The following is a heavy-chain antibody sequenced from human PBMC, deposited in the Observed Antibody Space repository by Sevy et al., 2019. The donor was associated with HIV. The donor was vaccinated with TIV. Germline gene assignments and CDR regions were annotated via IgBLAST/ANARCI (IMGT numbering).Heavy chain of an antibody. CDR2: ISYDVSNK. CDR1: GFTFSSYA. D-gene: IGHD1-26*01. J-gene: IGHJ4*02. CDR3: ARDLSVGATHFDY. V-gene: IGHV3-30-3*01. Sequence: GGSLRLSCAASGFTFSSYAMHWVRQAPGKGLEWVAVISYDVSNKYYADSVKGRFTMPRDNSKNTLYLQMNSLRAEDTAVYYCARDLSVGATHFDYWGQGTLVTVSS.